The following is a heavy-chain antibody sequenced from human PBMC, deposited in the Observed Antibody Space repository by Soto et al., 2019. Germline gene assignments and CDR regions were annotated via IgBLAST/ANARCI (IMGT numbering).Heavy chain of an antibody. V-gene: IGHV4-34*01. D-gene: IGHD1-26*01. CDR3: ARVYSGSYSDS. J-gene: IGHJ4*02. CDR1: GGSFSGYY. Sequence: PSETLSLTCAVYGGSFSGYYWSWIRQPPGKGLEWIGEINHSGSTNYNPSLKTRVTISVDKSKNQFSLKLSSVTAADTAVYYCARVYSGSYSDSWGQGTLVTVSS. CDR2: INHSGST.